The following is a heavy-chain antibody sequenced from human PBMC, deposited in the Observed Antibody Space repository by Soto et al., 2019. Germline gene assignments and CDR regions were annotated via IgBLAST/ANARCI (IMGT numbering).Heavy chain of an antibody. CDR3: ASPKIAFYNWFDP. Sequence: PSETLSLTCTVSGGSISSDSYYWGWIRQSPEKGLEWIGSIYYSGSTYYNPSLKSRVTISVDTSKNQFSLKLSSVTAADTAVYYCASPKIAFYNWFDPWGQGTLVTVSS. CDR2: IYYSGST. V-gene: IGHV4-39*01. D-gene: IGHD3-3*02. J-gene: IGHJ5*02. CDR1: GGSISSDSYY.